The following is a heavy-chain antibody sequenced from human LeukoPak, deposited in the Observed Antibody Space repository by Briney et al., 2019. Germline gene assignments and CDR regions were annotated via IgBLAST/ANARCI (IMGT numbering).Heavy chain of an antibody. J-gene: IGHJ4*02. CDR1: GGSISSYY. CDR3: AREEIYDSSGYYSYYFDY. CDR2: IYYSGST. V-gene: IGHV4-59*13. Sequence: SETLSLTCTVSGGSISSYYWSWIRQPPGKELEWIGYIYYSGSTNYNPSLKSRVTISVDTSKNQFSLKLSSVTAADTAVYYCAREEIYDSSGYYSYYFDYWGQGTLVTVSS. D-gene: IGHD3-22*01.